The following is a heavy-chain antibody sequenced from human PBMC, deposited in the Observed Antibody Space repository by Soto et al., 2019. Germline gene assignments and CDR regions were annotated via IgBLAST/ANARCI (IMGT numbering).Heavy chain of an antibody. Sequence: GGSLRLSCTASGFTFGDYAMSWFRQAPGKGLEWVGFIRSKAYGGTTEYAASVKGRFTISRDDSKSIAYLQMNSLKTEETAVYYCTRDFLYYGSGSYYLLGYYYYMDVWGKGTTVTVSS. CDR1: GFTFGDYA. J-gene: IGHJ6*03. CDR3: TRDFLYYGSGSYYLLGYYYYMDV. D-gene: IGHD3-10*01. CDR2: IRSKAYGGTT. V-gene: IGHV3-49*03.